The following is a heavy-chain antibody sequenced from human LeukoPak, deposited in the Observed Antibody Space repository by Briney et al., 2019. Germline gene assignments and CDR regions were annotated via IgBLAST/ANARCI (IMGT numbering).Heavy chain of an antibody. V-gene: IGHV4-59*08. CDR2: IYYSGSA. CDR3: ARHGADYANWHFDL. CDR1: GGSISSHY. D-gene: IGHD4-17*01. Sequence: PSETLSLTCTVSGGSISSHYWSWIRQPPGKGLEWIGCIYYSGSAIYSPSLRGRVTLSIDTSKNQFPLKLSSVTASDTAVYYCARHGADYANWHFDLWGRGTLVTVSS. J-gene: IGHJ2*01.